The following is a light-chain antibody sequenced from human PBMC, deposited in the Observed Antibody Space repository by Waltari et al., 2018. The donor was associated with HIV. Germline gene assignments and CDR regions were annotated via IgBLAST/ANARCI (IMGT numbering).Light chain of an antibody. Sequence: SALTQPASVSGSPGQSVTISCTGTSPDFDLHHFLSWYQQPPGKAPQLIIFGVNYRPSGISSRFSASKSGDTASLTISGLQSGDEADYYCTTYTDRNSLLIGSGTKLTVL. CDR3: TTYTDRNSLL. V-gene: IGLV2-14*01. CDR2: GVN. CDR1: SPDFDLHHF. J-gene: IGLJ2*01.